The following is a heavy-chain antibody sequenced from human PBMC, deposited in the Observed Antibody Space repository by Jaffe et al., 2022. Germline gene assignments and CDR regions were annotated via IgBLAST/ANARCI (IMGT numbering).Heavy chain of an antibody. V-gene: IGHV4-38-2*01. J-gene: IGHJ4*02. CDR2: IYHSGST. Sequence: QVQLQESGPGLVKPSETLSLTCAVSGYSISSGYSWGWIRLPPGKGLEWIGSIYHSGSTYYNPSLKSRVTISVDTSKNQFSLKLSSVTAADTAVYYCARPRYEIDYFGYWGQGTLVTVSS. D-gene: IGHD2-15*01. CDR1: GYSISSGYS. CDR3: ARPRYEIDYFGY.